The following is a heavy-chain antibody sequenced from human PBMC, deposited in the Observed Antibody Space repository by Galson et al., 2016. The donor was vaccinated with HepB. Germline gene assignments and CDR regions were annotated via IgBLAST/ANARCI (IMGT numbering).Heavy chain of an antibody. J-gene: IGHJ5*02. CDR3: ARAFCSTAACDEVTWFDP. CDR2: IYNNGVT. CDR1: GDSILSGTYY. V-gene: IGHV4-31*03. D-gene: IGHD3-3*01. Sequence: TLSLTCTVSGDSILSGTYYWSWIRLHPGKGLEWIGYIYNNGVTYYNPSLKSRLGMSVDTSKNQFSLTVLSVTAADTAVYYCARAFCSTAACDEVTWFDPWGQGTQLTVSS.